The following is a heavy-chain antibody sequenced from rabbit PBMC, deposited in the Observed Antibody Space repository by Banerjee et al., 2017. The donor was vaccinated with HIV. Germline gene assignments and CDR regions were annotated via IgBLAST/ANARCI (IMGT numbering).Heavy chain of an antibody. J-gene: IGHJ4*01. Sequence: QEQLEESGGDLVKPEGSLTLTCTASGFSFSNKYVMSWVRQAPGKGLEWIACINTSSGNTVYASWAKGRFTISKTSSTTVTLQMTSLTAADTATYFCASTYYTYGYAGYAYAPFNLWGQGTLVTVS. CDR3: ASTYYTYGYAGYAYAPFNL. CDR2: INTSSGNT. CDR1: GFSFSNKYV. D-gene: IGHD6-1*01. V-gene: IGHV1S45*01.